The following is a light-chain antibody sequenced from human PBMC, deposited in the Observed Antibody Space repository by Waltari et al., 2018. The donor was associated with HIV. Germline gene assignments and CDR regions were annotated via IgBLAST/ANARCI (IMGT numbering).Light chain of an antibody. CDR2: GAS. Sequence: EVVMTQSPATLSVSLGARATLSCRASQSINSHLAWYQHKPGQAPRPLFYGASTRAPGVPARFSGSGSGTDFTLTISGLQSEDFAVYYCQQYNHWPPYTFGQGTKLEIK. V-gene: IGKV3-15*01. CDR3: QQYNHWPPYT. CDR1: QSINSH. J-gene: IGKJ2*01.